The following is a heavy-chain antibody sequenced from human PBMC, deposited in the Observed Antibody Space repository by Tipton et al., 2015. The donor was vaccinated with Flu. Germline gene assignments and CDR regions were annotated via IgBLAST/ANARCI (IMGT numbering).Heavy chain of an antibody. CDR3: ARGSGSGTFVLFDF. V-gene: IGHV4-39*07. D-gene: IGHD3-10*01. CDR1: GGSISSISHY. J-gene: IGHJ4*02. Sequence: TLSLTCTVSGGSISSISHYWGWIRQSPGKGLEWIVSIYYSGNTYYNPSLKSRVTISVDTSKNQFSLKLSSVTAADTAVYYYARGSGSGTFVLFDFWGQGTLVTVSP. CDR2: IYYSGNT.